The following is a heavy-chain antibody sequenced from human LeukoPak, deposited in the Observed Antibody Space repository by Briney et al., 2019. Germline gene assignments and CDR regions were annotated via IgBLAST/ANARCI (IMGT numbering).Heavy chain of an antibody. D-gene: IGHD5-24*01. CDR3: ARGPRSRDGYTRNYYYYGMDV. V-gene: IGHV3-13*01. J-gene: IGHJ6*02. CDR2: IGTAGDT. Sequence: PGGSLRLSRAASGFTFSSYDMHLVRQATGKGLEWVSAIGTAGDTYYPGSVKGRFTISRENAKNSLYLQMNSLRAEDTAVYYCARGPRSRDGYTRNYYYYGMDVWGQGTTVTVSS. CDR1: GFTFSSYD.